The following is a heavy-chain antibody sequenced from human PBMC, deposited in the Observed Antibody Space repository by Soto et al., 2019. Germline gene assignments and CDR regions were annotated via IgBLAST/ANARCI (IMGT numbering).Heavy chain of an antibody. V-gene: IGHV4-30-4*01. D-gene: IGHD3-22*01. CDR3: AGGSYYYVSSGYYPY. Sequence: QVQLQESGPGLVKPSQTLSLTCTVSGGSISSGDYYWSWIRQPPGKGLEWIGYIYYSGSTYYNPSLKSRVTISVDTSKNQFPLKLSSVTAADTAVYYCAGGSYYYVSSGYYPYWGQGPLVTVSS. J-gene: IGHJ4*02. CDR2: IYYSGST. CDR1: GGSISSGDYY.